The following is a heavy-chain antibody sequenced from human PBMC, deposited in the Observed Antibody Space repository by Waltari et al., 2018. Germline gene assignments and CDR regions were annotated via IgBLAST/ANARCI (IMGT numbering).Heavy chain of an antibody. D-gene: IGHD2-15*01. CDR2: IEKDGSEK. Sequence: EVQLVESGGGLVQPGGSLRLSCAASGFAFCSYWMGWARQVQGKGLERVANIEKDGSEKYYVDSVKGRFTISRDNAKNSLYLQMNSLRGEDTAIYYCGRDGRDCSRGSCYPTLFDIWGQGALVTVSS. CDR3: GRDGRDCSRGSCYPTLFDI. J-gene: IGHJ4*02. CDR1: GFAFCSYW. V-gene: IGHV3-7*01.